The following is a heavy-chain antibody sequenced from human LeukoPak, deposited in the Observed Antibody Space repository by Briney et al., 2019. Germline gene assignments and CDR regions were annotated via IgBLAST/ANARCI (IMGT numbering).Heavy chain of an antibody. CDR1: GFTLSTSG. Sequence: GGSLRLSCVASGFTLSTSGMHWVRQAPGKGLEWVALMWADGMDKDYKDSVKGRFTVSRDNSKNTLFLQMNSLRAEDTAVYYCAREWGPIAVSGGPGYWGQGALVTVSS. D-gene: IGHD6-19*01. J-gene: IGHJ4*02. CDR2: MWADGMDK. V-gene: IGHV3-33*01. CDR3: AREWGPIAVSGGPGY.